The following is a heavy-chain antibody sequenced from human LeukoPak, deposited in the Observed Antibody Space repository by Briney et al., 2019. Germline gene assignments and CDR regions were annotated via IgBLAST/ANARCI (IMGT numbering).Heavy chain of an antibody. CDR3: VRLRRNSNTTGFYYDYDF. CDR2: ISVRSNYI. J-gene: IGHJ4*02. D-gene: IGHD2/OR15-2a*01. CDR1: GYTFSSYS. Sequence: GGSLRLSCAASGYTFSSYSINWVRQAPGKGLEWVSSISVRSNYIYYADSVRGRFRISRDDARDSLYLQMNSLRAEDTAVYYCVRLRRNSNTTGFYYDYDFWGQGTLVTVSS. V-gene: IGHV3-21*01.